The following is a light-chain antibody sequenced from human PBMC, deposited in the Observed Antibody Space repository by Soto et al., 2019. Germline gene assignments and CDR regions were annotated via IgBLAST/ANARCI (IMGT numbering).Light chain of an antibody. CDR3: QQYYSTPLT. V-gene: IGKV4-1*01. CDR2: WAS. Sequence: DIVMTQSPDSLAVSLGERATINCKSSQSVLYSSNNKNYLAWYQQKPGQPPKLLIYWASTRVSGVPDRFSGSGSGRDFTLTISSLQAEDVAVYYCQQYYSTPLTFGGGTKVEI. CDR1: QSVLYSSNNKNY. J-gene: IGKJ4*01.